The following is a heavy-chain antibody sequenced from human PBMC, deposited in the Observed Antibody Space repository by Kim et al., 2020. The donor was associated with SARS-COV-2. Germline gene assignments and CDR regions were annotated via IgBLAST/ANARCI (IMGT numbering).Heavy chain of an antibody. Sequence: SVKVSCKASGGTFSSYAISWVRQAPGQGLEWMGGIIPIFGTANYAQKFQGRVTITADESTSTAYMELSSLRSEDTAVYYCARGFFSCSSTSCYTAGDYWGQGTLVTVSS. D-gene: IGHD2-2*02. CDR2: IIPIFGTA. CDR3: ARGFFSCSSTSCYTAGDY. V-gene: IGHV1-69*13. CDR1: GGTFSSYA. J-gene: IGHJ4*02.